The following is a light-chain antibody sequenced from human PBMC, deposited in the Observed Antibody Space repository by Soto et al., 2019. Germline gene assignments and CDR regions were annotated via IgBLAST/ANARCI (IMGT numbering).Light chain of an antibody. CDR3: QQSYSTLSWT. V-gene: IGKV1-39*01. CDR1: QIISSY. J-gene: IGKJ1*01. CDR2: AAS. Sequence: DIQMTQSPSSLSASVGDRVTITCRASQIISSYLNWYQHKPGKAPKLLIYAASILHNGVRSRSSGSGTGTDSALTISSLQPEHFATYSCQQSYSTLSWTFGQGTMVDI.